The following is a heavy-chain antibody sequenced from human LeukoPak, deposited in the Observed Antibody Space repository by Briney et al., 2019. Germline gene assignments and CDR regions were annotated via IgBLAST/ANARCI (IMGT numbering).Heavy chain of an antibody. J-gene: IGHJ4*02. Sequence: GGSLRLSCAASGFTFSSYAMSWVRQAPGKGLEWVSAISGSGGSTYYADSVKGQFTISRDNSKNTLYLQMNSLRAEDTAVYYCAKASPLGSSGYYYYFDYWGQGTLVTVSS. CDR2: ISGSGGST. CDR3: AKASPLGSSGYYYYFDY. CDR1: GFTFSSYA. D-gene: IGHD3-22*01. V-gene: IGHV3-23*01.